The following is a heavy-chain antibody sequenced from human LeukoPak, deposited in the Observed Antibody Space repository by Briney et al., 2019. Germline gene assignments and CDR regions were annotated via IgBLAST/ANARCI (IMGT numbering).Heavy chain of an antibody. J-gene: IGHJ5*02. Sequence: SETLSLTCTVSGGSISSGDYYWSWIRQPPGKGLEWIGYIYYSGSTYYNPSLKSRVTIPVDTSKNQFSLKLSSVTAADTAVYYCARDLRKYDFWSGYSYNWFDPWGQGTLVTVSS. CDR1: GGSISSGDYY. CDR3: ARDLRKYDFWSGYSYNWFDP. CDR2: IYYSGST. V-gene: IGHV4-30-4*01. D-gene: IGHD3-3*01.